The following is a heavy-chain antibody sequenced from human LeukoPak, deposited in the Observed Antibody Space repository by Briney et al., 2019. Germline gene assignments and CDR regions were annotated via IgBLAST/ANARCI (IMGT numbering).Heavy chain of an antibody. CDR1: GFTVSSYG. V-gene: IGHV3-33*01. D-gene: IGHD3-3*01. Sequence: GGSLRLSCAASGFTVSSYGMHWVRQAPGKGLEWVAVIWYDGSNKYYADSVKGRFTISGDNCKNTLYLQMNSLTAADTAVYYCARHPTYYDFWSGYYARNLAYYMDVWGKGTTVTVSS. J-gene: IGHJ6*03. CDR2: IWYDGSNK. CDR3: ARHPTYYDFWSGYYARNLAYYMDV.